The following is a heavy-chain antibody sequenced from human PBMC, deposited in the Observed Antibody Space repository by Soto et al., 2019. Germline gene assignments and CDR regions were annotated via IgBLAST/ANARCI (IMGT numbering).Heavy chain of an antibody. CDR3: AGSGYYHNSGMDV. CDR1: GGSITGGSISSTTYY. D-gene: IGHD3-22*01. Sequence: SETLSLTCTVSGGSITGGSISSTTYYWGWMRQPPGKGLEWIASFFIGGNTYYNPSLKSRVTTSVDTSKNQFSLKLSSVTAADTAVYYCAGSGYYHNSGMDVWGQGTTVTVSS. J-gene: IGHJ6*02. CDR2: FFIGGNT. V-gene: IGHV4-39*01.